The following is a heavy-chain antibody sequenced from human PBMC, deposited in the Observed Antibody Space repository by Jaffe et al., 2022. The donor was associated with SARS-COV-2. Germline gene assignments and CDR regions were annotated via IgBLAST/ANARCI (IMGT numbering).Heavy chain of an antibody. Sequence: QLQLQESGPGLVKPSETLSLTCTVSGGSISNNNYYWGWIRQPPGKGLEWIGNIYYSGGTYYNPSLKSRVTISVDTSKNQFSLKLSSVTAADTAVYYCATYLTSSASFDYWGQGTLVTVSS. CDR2: IYYSGGT. V-gene: IGHV4-39*01. CDR3: ATYLTSSASFDY. CDR1: GGSISNNNYY. J-gene: IGHJ4*02. D-gene: IGHD3-10*01.